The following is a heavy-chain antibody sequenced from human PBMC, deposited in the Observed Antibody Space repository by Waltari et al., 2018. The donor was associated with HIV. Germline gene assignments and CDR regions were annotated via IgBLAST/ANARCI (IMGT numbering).Heavy chain of an antibody. D-gene: IGHD2-21*02. Sequence: VKLVESGVGVVQPGRSRRLPCAASGLRYSSYGMHWVRQAPGKGLEWGAVISYDGSNKYYADSVKGRFTISRDNSKNTLYLQMNSLRAEDTAVYYCAKDYFVVVTAAGPFDPWGQGTLVTVSS. CDR1: GLRYSSYG. V-gene: IGHV3-30*18. CDR2: ISYDGSNK. J-gene: IGHJ5*02. CDR3: AKDYFVVVTAAGPFDP.